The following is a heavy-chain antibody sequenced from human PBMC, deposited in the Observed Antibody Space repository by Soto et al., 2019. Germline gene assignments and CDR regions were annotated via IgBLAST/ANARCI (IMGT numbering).Heavy chain of an antibody. V-gene: IGHV1-18*01. D-gene: IGHD6-13*01. J-gene: IGHJ5*02. Sequence: QVQLVQSGAEVKKPGASVKVSCKASGYTFTSYGISWVRQAPGQGLEWMGWISAYNGNTNYAQKLQGRVTMTTDTSTSTAYMELRSLRSDDTAVYYCARAKYRYSSSWYVSCWFDPWGQGTLVTVSS. CDR2: ISAYNGNT. CDR3: ARAKYRYSSSWYVSCWFDP. CDR1: GYTFTSYG.